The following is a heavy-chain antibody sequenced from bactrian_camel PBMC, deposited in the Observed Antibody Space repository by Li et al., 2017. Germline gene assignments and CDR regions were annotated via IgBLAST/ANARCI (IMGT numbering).Heavy chain of an antibody. CDR1: DDTYSSYC. CDR2: FDRDGRT. V-gene: IGHV3S55*01. Sequence: QVQLVESGGGSVQAGGSLTLSCTGSDDTYSSYCMGWFRQAPGKEREKVAVFDRDGRTTYADSLEGRFTISKDNAKNILYLQMNSLKPGDTGMYYCAASYLWDSDSCSFGYYGQGTQVTVS. D-gene: IGHD2*01. J-gene: IGHJ6*01. CDR3: AASYLWDSDSCSFGY.